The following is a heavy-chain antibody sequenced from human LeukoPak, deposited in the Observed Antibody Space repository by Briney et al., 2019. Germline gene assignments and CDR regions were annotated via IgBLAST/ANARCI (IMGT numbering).Heavy chain of an antibody. CDR1: GFTFGIYG. J-gene: IGHJ4*02. CDR3: AKTTTGYSSGRFPGWPVDY. V-gene: IGHV3-23*01. D-gene: IGHD6-19*01. CDR2: IFGSGGST. Sequence: GGSLRLSCVASGFTFGIYGMGWLRQAPGKGLEWVSGIFGSGGSTHYADSVKGRFTISRDNSKNTVYLQMNSLRAEDTAVYYCAKTTTGYSSGRFPGWPVDYWGQGTLVTVTS.